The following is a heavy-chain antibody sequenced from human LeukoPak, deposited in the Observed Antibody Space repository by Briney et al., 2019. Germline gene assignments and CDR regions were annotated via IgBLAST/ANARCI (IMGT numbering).Heavy chain of an antibody. J-gene: IGHJ3*02. V-gene: IGHV3-23*01. CDR2: ISGSAGST. D-gene: IGHD1-26*01. CDR1: GFSFSSFG. CDR3: AKLSGSFPYDTFDI. Sequence: GGSLRLSCAASGFSFSSFGMSWVRQAPGKGPEWVTSISGSAGSTYNADSVKGRLTVSRDNSKNTLYLQMNSLRAEDTAVYYCAKLSGSFPYDTFDIWGQGIMVTVSS.